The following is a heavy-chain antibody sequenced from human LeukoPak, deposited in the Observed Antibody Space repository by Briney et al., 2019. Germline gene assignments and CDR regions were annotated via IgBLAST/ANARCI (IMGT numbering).Heavy chain of an antibody. CDR2: IYYSGST. CDR1: GGSVSSGSYY. V-gene: IGHV4-61*01. CDR3: ASGGSHYDILTDYYHYYGMDV. J-gene: IGHJ6*04. D-gene: IGHD3-9*01. Sequence: SETLSLTCTVSGGSVSSGSYYWSWIRQPPGKGLEWIGYIYYSGSTNYNPSLKSRVTISVDTSKNQFSLKLSSVTAADTAVYYCASGGSHYDILTDYYHYYGMDVWGKGTTVTVSS.